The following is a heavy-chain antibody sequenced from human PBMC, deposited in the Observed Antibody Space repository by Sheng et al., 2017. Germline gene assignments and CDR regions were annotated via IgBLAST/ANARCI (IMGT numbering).Heavy chain of an antibody. CDR2: ISYDGSNK. CDR1: GFTFSSYA. CDR3: AREEGRGVKGAMDV. Sequence: QVQLVESGGGVVQPGRSLRLSCAASGFTFSSYAMHWVRQAPGKGLEWVAVISYDGSNKYYADSVKGRFTISRDNSKNTLYLQMNSLRAEDTAVYYCAREEGRGVKGAMDVWGQGTTVTVSS. V-gene: IGHV3-30*04. D-gene: IGHD3-10*01. J-gene: IGHJ6*02.